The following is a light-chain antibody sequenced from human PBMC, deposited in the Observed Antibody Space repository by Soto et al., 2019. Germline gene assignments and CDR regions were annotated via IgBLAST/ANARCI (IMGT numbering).Light chain of an antibody. CDR3: QQYGSSPWT. CDR2: GAS. Sequence: EGALAQSPVPLSFSPGERATLSCRASQSFRGLLAWYQQKPGQAPRLLIYGASSRATGIPDRFSGSGSGTDFTLTISRLEPEDFAVYYCQQYGSSPWTFGQGTKVDIK. V-gene: IGKV3-20*01. J-gene: IGKJ1*01. CDR1: QSFRGL.